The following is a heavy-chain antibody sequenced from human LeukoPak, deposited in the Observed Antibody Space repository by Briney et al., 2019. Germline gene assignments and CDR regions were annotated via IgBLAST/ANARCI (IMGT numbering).Heavy chain of an antibody. J-gene: IGHJ4*02. Sequence: PSETLSLTCTVSGGSISSTNYYWGWIRQPPGKGLEWIGSIYYSGSTYYNPSLKSRVTMSVDTSKNQFSLELNSVTAADTAVYYCARDHPYYFDTSGYYWRYFDHWGQGTLVTVSS. CDR2: IYYSGST. V-gene: IGHV4-39*07. D-gene: IGHD3-22*01. CDR3: ARDHPYYFDTSGYYWRYFDH. CDR1: GGSISSTNYY.